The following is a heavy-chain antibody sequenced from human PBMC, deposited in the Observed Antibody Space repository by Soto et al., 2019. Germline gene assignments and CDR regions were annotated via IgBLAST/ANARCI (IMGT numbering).Heavy chain of an antibody. CDR2: ISYDGSNK. Sequence: QVQLVESGGGVVQPGRSLRLSCAASGFTFSSYAMHWVRQAPGKGLEWVAVISYDGSNKYYADSVKGRFTISRDNSKNTLYLQMNSLRAEDTAVYYCARDSCSSTSCYVCYYYYGMDVWGQGTTVTVSS. CDR3: ARDSCSSTSCYVCYYYYGMDV. D-gene: IGHD2-2*01. CDR1: GFTFSSYA. V-gene: IGHV3-30-3*01. J-gene: IGHJ6*02.